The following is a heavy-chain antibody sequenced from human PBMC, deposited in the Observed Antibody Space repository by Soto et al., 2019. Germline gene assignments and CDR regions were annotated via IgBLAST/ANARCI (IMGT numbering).Heavy chain of an antibody. V-gene: IGHV4-59*01. CDR1: GGSISSYY. CDR3: ARGSTVTQPSTPYYYYYYMDV. Sequence: SETLSLTCTVSGGSISSYYWSWIRQPPGKGLEWIGYIYYSGSTNYNPSLKSRVTISVDTSKNQFSLKLSSVTAADTAVYYCARGSTVTQPSTPYYYYYYMDVWGKGTTVTVS. CDR2: IYYSGST. D-gene: IGHD4-17*01. J-gene: IGHJ6*03.